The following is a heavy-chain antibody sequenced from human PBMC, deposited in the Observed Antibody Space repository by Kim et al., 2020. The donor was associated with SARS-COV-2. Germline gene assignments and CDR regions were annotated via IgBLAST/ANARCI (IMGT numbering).Heavy chain of an antibody. CDR1: GWSLSGYY. D-gene: IGHD6-13*01. V-gene: IGHV4-34*01. Sequence: SETLSLTCAVYGWSLSGYYWSWIRQPPGKGLEWIVEIYHSGTTNYNPSLKRRVTISVDTSKNHCSLKLSSVTAADTAVYYCAGSLYPAPSNSWVRFDPWGQGTLVPVSS. CDR3: AGSLYPAPSNSWVRFDP. J-gene: IGHJ5*02. CDR2: IYHSGTT.